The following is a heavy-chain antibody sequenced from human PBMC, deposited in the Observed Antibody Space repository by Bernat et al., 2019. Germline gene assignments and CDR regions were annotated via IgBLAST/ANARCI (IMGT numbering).Heavy chain of an antibody. CDR1: GGSISSSSYY. CDR3: ARGGIDGDPGFDY. D-gene: IGHD4-17*01. Sequence: QLQLQESGPGLVKPSETLSLTCTVSGGSISSSSYYWGWIRQPPGKGLEWIGSIYYSGSTYYNPSLKSRVTISVDTSKNQFSLKLSSVTAADTAVYYCARGGIDGDPGFDYWGQGTLVTVSS. J-gene: IGHJ4*02. CDR2: IYYSGST. V-gene: IGHV4-39*01.